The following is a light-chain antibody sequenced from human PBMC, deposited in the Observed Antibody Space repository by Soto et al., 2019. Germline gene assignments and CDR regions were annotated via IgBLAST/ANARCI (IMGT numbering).Light chain of an antibody. J-gene: IGKJ4*01. CDR1: QSVRRN. Sequence: EIVMPQSPVTLSVSPGERATLSCRASQSVRRNLAWYQQKPGQAPRLLISGASTRATGIPARFSGSGSGTEFTLTISSLQSEDFAVYYCQQYDNWPPLTFGGGTKVDIK. CDR3: QQYDNWPPLT. V-gene: IGKV3-15*01. CDR2: GAS.